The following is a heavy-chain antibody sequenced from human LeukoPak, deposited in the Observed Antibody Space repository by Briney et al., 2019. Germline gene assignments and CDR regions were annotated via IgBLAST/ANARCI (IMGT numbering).Heavy chain of an antibody. CDR2: INPNSGGT. V-gene: IGHV1-2*02. CDR3: ARWGDAMVRGVPKGFDY. CDR1: GYTFTGYY. D-gene: IGHD3-10*01. Sequence: ASVKVSCKASGYTFTGYYMHWVRQAPGQGLEWMGWINPNSGGTNYAQKFQGRVTMTRDTSISTAYMELSRLRSDDTAVYYCARWGDAMVRGVPKGFDYWGQGTLVTVSS. J-gene: IGHJ4*02.